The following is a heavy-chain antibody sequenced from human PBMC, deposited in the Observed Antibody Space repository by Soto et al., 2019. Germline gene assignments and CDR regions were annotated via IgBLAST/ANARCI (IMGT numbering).Heavy chain of an antibody. CDR1: GFTFSSHW. V-gene: IGHV3-74*01. J-gene: IGHJ4*02. Sequence: EVQLVESGGGLVQPGGSLRLSCEASGFTFSSHWMHWVRQAPGKGLVWVSRIYTDGSRADYADSVKGRLTISRDNAKNTVYLQVNSLGAEDTAVYFCARGAQNYYYFGYWGQGTLVTVSS. D-gene: IGHD3-10*01. CDR2: IYTDGSRA. CDR3: ARGAQNYYYFGY.